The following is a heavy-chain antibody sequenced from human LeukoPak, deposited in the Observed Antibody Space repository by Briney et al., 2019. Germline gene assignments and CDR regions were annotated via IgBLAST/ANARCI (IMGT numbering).Heavy chain of an antibody. D-gene: IGHD3-22*01. V-gene: IGHV3-74*01. CDR2: INSDGSST. CDR1: GFTFSSCW. Sequence: PGGSLRLSCAASGFTFSSCWMHWVRQAPWKGLVWVSRINSDGSSTSYADSVKGRFTISRDNAKNTLYLQMNSLRAEDTAVYYCASDYYDSSGYYYFDYWGQGTLVTVSS. J-gene: IGHJ4*02. CDR3: ASDYYDSSGYYYFDY.